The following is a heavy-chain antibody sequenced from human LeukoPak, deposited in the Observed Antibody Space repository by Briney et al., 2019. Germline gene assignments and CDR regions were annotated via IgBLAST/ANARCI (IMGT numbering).Heavy chain of an antibody. CDR1: GGSISTYY. V-gene: IGHV4-59*01. CDR2: IYYSGST. Sequence: PSETLSLTCTVSGGSISTYYWSWLRQPPGKGLEWIGYIYYSGSTNYNPSLKSRVTISVDTSKNQFSLKLSSVTAADTAVYYCARLLTNYDYYAMDVWGQGTTVTVSS. J-gene: IGHJ6*02. CDR3: ARLLTNYDYYAMDV.